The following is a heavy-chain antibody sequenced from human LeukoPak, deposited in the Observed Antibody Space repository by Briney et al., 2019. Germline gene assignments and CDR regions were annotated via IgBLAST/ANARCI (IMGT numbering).Heavy chain of an antibody. V-gene: IGHV3-74*01. CDR2: INSGDSNT. Sequence: GGSLRLSCAASGFSFSKNWMHWVRQAPGKGLVWISRINSGDSNTFYADSVKGRFTISRDNGKNTVYLDMNSLRVEDTALYYCARDRGYALDMWGQGTMVTVSS. CDR1: GFSFSKNW. CDR3: ARDRGYALDM. D-gene: IGHD3-10*01. J-gene: IGHJ3*02.